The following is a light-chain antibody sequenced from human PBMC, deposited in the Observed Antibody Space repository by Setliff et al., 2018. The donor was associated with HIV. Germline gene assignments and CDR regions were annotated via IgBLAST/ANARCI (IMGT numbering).Light chain of an antibody. Sequence: QSALTQPASVSGSPGQSITISCTGTSTDVGDYRYVSWYQQHPGKAPKLLLYDVSNRPSGVSDRFSGSKSGNTASLTISGLQAEDEADYYCSSYTRRTTLVLFGSGTKVTVL. J-gene: IGLJ1*01. CDR2: DVS. CDR3: SSYTRRTTLVL. CDR1: STDVGDYRY. V-gene: IGLV2-14*03.